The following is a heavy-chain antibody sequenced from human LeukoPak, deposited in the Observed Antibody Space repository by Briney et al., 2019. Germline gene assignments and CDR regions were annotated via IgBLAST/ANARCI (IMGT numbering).Heavy chain of an antibody. Sequence: GGSLRLSCAASGFTFSSYNMNWVRQAPGKGLEWVSSISSSSSYIYYADSVKGRFTISRDNAKNSLYLQMNSLRAEDTAVYYCNANDYGDYKADAFDIWGQGTMVTVSS. CDR1: GFTFSSYN. J-gene: IGHJ3*02. D-gene: IGHD4-17*01. CDR3: NANDYGDYKADAFDI. V-gene: IGHV3-21*01. CDR2: ISSSSSYI.